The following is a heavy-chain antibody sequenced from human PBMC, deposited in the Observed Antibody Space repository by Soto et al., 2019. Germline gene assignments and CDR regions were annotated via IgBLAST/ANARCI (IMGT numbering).Heavy chain of an antibody. CDR3: ARDGVIAVAGTFDY. V-gene: IGHV1-3*01. J-gene: IGHJ4*02. CDR2: INAGNGNT. CDR1: GYTFTSHA. D-gene: IGHD6-19*01. Sequence: KVSCKASGYTFTSHAMHWVRQAPGQRLEWMGWINAGNGNTKYSQKFQGRVTITRDTSASTAYMELSSLRSEDTAVYYCARDGVIAVAGTFDYWGQGTLVTVSS.